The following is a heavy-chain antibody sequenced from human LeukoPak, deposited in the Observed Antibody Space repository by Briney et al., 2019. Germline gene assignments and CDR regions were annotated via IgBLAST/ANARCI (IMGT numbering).Heavy chain of an antibody. D-gene: IGHD3-9*01. Sequence: SXXLSCXASXFTFSSYSINWVRQAPGKGLEWVSYISSSSTTIYYADSVKGRFTITRDNAKNSLYLQMNSLRAEDTAVYYCARSFYYDTLTGYYFFDYWGQGTLVTVSS. CDR2: ISSSSTTI. V-gene: IGHV3-48*04. CDR1: XFTFSSYS. CDR3: ARSFYYDTLTGYYFFDY. J-gene: IGHJ4*02.